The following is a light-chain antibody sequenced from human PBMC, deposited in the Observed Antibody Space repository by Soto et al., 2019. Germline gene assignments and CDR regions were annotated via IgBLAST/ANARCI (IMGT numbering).Light chain of an antibody. V-gene: IGLV2-8*01. CDR1: SSDVGAYDF. CDR3: SSFAKSNNFV. Sequence: QSVLPQPPSASGSPGHSVTISCTGTSSDVGAYDFVSWYQQHPGEAPKLMIYEVTKRPSGVPDRFSGSKSGNTASLTVSGLQTEDEADYYCSSFAKSNNFVFGTGTKVTVL. CDR2: EVT. J-gene: IGLJ1*01.